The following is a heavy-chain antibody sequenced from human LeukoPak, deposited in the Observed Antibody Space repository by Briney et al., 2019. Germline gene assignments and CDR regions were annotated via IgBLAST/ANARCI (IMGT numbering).Heavy chain of an antibody. CDR3: ARDSSRGSDFWSGLLKRDYGMDV. Sequence: SVKVSCKASGGTFSSYAISWVRQAPGQGLEWMGGIIPIFGTANYAQKFQGRVTITADESTSTVYMELSSLRSEDTAVYYCARDSSRGSDFWSGLLKRDYGMDVWGQGTTVTVSS. V-gene: IGHV1-69*13. J-gene: IGHJ6*02. D-gene: IGHD3-3*01. CDR2: IIPIFGTA. CDR1: GGTFSSYA.